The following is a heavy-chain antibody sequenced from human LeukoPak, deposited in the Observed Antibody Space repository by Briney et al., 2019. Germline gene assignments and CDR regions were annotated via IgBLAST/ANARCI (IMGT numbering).Heavy chain of an antibody. D-gene: IGHD5-18*01. V-gene: IGHV3-7*04. J-gene: IGHJ4*02. Sequence: PGGSLRLSCAASGFTFSSYSMSWVRQAPGKGLEWVANIKLDGSETNYGDSVKGRFTISRDNAKNSLFLQMNSLRAEDTAVYYCARGYSYVFYWGQGTLVSVSS. CDR1: GFTFSSYS. CDR3: ARGYSYVFY. CDR2: IKLDGSET.